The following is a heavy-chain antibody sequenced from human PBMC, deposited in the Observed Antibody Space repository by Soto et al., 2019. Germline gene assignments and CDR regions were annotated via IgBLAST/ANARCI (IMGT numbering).Heavy chain of an antibody. D-gene: IGHD6-6*01. Sequence: RGESLKISCKGSGYSFTSYWIGWVRQMPGKGLEWMGIIYPGDSDTRYSPSFEGQVTISADKSITTAYLQWSSLKASDTAMYYCARPSYSSSRYYGMDVWGQVTTVTVSS. CDR2: IYPGDSDT. J-gene: IGHJ6*02. V-gene: IGHV5-51*01. CDR3: ARPSYSSSRYYGMDV. CDR1: GYSFTSYW.